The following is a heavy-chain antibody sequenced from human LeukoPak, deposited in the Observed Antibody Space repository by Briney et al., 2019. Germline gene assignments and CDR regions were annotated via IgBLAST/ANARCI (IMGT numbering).Heavy chain of an antibody. J-gene: IGHJ4*02. V-gene: IGHV3-30*02. Sequence: PGGSLRLSCAASGFTFSSYGMHWVRQAPGKGLGWVAFIRYDGSNKDYADSVKGRFTISRDNSKNTLYLQMNSLRAEDTAVYYCAKGYSYGTDYWGQGTLVTVSS. CDR3: AKGYSYGTDY. CDR1: GFTFSSYG. D-gene: IGHD5-18*01. CDR2: IRYDGSNK.